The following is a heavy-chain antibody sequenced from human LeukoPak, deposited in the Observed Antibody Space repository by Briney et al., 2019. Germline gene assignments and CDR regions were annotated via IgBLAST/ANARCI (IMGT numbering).Heavy chain of an antibody. D-gene: IGHD6-19*01. Sequence: GGSLRLSCAASGFTFSSYAMSWVRQAPGKGLDWVSAISGSGGSTYYADSVKGRFTISRDNSKNTLYLQMNSLRAEDTAVYYCVHRRRAVAGTAYWGQGTLVTVSS. V-gene: IGHV3-23*01. CDR1: GFTFSSYA. J-gene: IGHJ4*02. CDR3: VHRRRAVAGTAY. CDR2: ISGSGGST.